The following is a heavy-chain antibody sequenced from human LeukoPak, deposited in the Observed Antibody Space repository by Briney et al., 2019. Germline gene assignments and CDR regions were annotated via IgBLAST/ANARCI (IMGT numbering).Heavy chain of an antibody. CDR2: INHSGST. J-gene: IGHJ3*02. V-gene: IGHV4-34*01. CDR3: ARDKDLPVAGTGAFDI. CDR1: GGSFSGYY. D-gene: IGHD6-19*01. Sequence: SETLSLTCAVYGGSFSGYYWSWIRQPPGKGLEWIGEINHSGSTNYNPSLKSRVTISVDTSKNQFSLKLSSVTAADTAVYYCARDKDLPVAGTGAFDIWGQGTMVTVSS.